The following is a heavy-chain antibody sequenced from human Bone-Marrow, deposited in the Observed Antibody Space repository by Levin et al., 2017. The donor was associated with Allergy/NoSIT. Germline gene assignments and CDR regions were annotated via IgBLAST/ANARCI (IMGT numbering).Heavy chain of an antibody. CDR3: ARANGATRYFDY. J-gene: IGHJ4*02. CDR1: EFTFSNYY. V-gene: IGHV3-72*01. Sequence: GGSLRLSCAASEFTFSNYYMDWVRQAPGKGLEWVARIRNKASSHTTEYAASVKGRFTISRDDSKSSVSLQMNGLETEDTAVYYCARANGATRYFDYWGQGALVTVSS. CDR2: IRNKASSHTT. D-gene: IGHD4/OR15-4a*01.